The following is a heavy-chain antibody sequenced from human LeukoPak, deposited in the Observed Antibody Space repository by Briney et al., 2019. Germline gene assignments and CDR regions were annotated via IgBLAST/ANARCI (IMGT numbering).Heavy chain of an antibody. J-gene: IGHJ6*03. CDR3: ARLGVPAATYYYYYMDV. D-gene: IGHD2-2*01. CDR1: GGSISSYY. V-gene: IGHV4-4*09. Sequence: SETLSLTCTVSGGSISSYYWSWIRQPPGKGLEWIGYIYTSGSTNYNPSLKSRVTISVDTSKNQFSLKLSSVTAADTAVYYCARLGVPAATYYYYYMDVWGKGITVTVSS. CDR2: IYTSGST.